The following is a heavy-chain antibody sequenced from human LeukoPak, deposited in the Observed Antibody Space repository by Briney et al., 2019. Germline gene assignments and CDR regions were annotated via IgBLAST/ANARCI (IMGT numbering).Heavy chain of an antibody. CDR2: VSGSGRST. V-gene: IGHV3-23*01. D-gene: IGHD6-6*01. CDR3: ATFLAVIAARDSLYFQH. Sequence: GGSLRLSCAASGFTFSSYAMSWVRQVPGKGLEWVSAVSGSGRSTNYADSVKGRFTISRDNSKNTLHLQMNSLRAEDTAVYYCATFLAVIAARDSLYFQHWGQGTLVSVSS. CDR1: GFTFSSYA. J-gene: IGHJ1*01.